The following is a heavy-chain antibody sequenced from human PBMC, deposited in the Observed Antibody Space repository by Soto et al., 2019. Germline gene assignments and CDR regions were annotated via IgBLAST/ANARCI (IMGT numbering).Heavy chain of an antibody. CDR2: IYSSGRT. V-gene: IGHV4-59*08. CDR3: ARHPTVTEYYFDY. Sequence: QVQLQESGPGLVKPSETLSLTCTVSGGSISNYYWSWIRQPPGKGLEWIGYIYSSGRTNYNPSLKSRVTIAVDTSKNQFSLKLSSVTAADTAVYYCARHPTVTEYYFDYWGQGTLVTVSS. J-gene: IGHJ4*02. D-gene: IGHD4-17*01. CDR1: GGSISNYY.